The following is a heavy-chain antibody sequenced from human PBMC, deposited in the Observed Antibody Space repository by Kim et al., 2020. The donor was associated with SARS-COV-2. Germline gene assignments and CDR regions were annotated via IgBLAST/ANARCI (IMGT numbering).Heavy chain of an antibody. D-gene: IGHD1-26*01. CDR1: GFTFSSYA. J-gene: IGHJ6*02. V-gene: IGHV3-30*04. CDR2: ISYDGSNK. CDR3: AIAPGGGELLQNYYYYYGMDV. Sequence: GGSLRLSCAASGFTFSSYAMHWVRQAPGKGLEWVAVISYDGSNKYYADSVKGRFTISRDNSKNTLYLQMNSLRAEDTAVYYCAIAPGGGELLQNYYYYYGMDVWGQGTTVTVSS.